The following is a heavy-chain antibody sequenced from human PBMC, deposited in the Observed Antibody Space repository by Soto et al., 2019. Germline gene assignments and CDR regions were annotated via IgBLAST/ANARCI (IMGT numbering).Heavy chain of an antibody. CDR2: ISYDGSNK. Sequence: VQLLESGGGLVQPGGSLRLSCAASGFTFSTYAMTWVRQAPGKGLEWVAVISYDGSNKYYADSVKGRFTISRDNSKNALYLQMNSLRAEDSAVYYCAKSSSFSGGDFDYLGQGTLVTVSS. CDR1: GFTFSTYA. V-gene: IGHV3-30*18. CDR3: AKSSSFSGGDFDY. J-gene: IGHJ4*02. D-gene: IGHD3-10*01.